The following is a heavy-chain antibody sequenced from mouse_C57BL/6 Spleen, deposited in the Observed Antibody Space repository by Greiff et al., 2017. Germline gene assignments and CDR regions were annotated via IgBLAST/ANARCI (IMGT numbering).Heavy chain of an antibody. J-gene: IGHJ4*01. CDR1: GFTFSSYT. CDR3: ARHSNYDLYYAMDY. D-gene: IGHD2-5*01. V-gene: IGHV5-9*01. CDR2: ISGGGGNT. Sequence: EVQLVESGGGLVKPGGSLKLSCAASGFTFSSYTMSWVRQTPEKRLEWVATISGGGGNTYYPDSVKGRFTISRDNAKNTLYLQMSSLRSEDTALYYCARHSNYDLYYAMDYWGQGTSVTVSS.